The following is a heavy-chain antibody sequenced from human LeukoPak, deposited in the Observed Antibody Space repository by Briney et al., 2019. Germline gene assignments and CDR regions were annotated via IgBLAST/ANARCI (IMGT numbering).Heavy chain of an antibody. CDR2: VYTSGST. Sequence: SETLSLTCAVSGGSISNGTHFWSWIRQPAGKGLEWIGHVYTSGSTNYNPSLKSRVTISLDTSENHFSLKLTSVTAADTAVYYCARVDTYYSDAFDVWGQGTLVTVSS. J-gene: IGHJ3*01. CDR3: ARVDTYYSDAFDV. V-gene: IGHV4-61*09. CDR1: GGSISNGTHF. D-gene: IGHD3-22*01.